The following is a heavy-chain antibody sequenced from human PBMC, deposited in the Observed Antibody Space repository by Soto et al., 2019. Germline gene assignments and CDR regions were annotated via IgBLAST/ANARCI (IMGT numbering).Heavy chain of an antibody. CDR1: GFTFNFYA. V-gene: IGHV3-23*01. D-gene: IGHD3-22*01. CDR3: TKAGGWYYYASSGPPDASHV. J-gene: IGHJ3*01. CDR2: ISVNGRT. Sequence: LSCAASGFTFNFYAMAWVRQAPGKGLEWVSGISVNGRTNYADSVKGRFTISRDNSKNMVFLQMDTLRAEDTALYYCTKAGGWYYYASSGPPDASHVWGQGTMVTVSS.